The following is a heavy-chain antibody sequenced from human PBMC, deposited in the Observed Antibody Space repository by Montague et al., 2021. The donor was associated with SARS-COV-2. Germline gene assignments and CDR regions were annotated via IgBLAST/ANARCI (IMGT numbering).Heavy chain of an antibody. CDR1: GFTFSSYS. Sequence: SLRLSCAASGFTFSSYSMNWVRQAPGKGLEWVSYISSSSTTIYYADSVKGRFTISRDNAKNSLYLQVNSLRAEDTVVYYCARGGNLWDSSGYYREGYFYGMGVWGQGTTVTVSS. CDR2: ISSSSTTI. J-gene: IGHJ6*02. CDR3: ARGGNLWDSSGYYREGYFYGMGV. V-gene: IGHV3-48*04. D-gene: IGHD3-22*01.